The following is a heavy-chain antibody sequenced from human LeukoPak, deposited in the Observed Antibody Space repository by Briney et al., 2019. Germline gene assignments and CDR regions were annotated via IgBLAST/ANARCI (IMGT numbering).Heavy chain of an antibody. J-gene: IGHJ6*03. Sequence: TSETLSLTCTVSGGSISSGSYYWSWIRQPAGKGLEWIGRIYTSGSTNYNPSLKSRVTISVDTSKNQFSLKLSSVTAADTAVYYCARGAMPRDHYDFWSGYTTNYYYYYMDVWGKGTTVTVSS. CDR1: GGSISSGSYY. CDR2: IYTSGST. D-gene: IGHD3-3*01. CDR3: ARGAMPRDHYDFWSGYTTNYYYYYMDV. V-gene: IGHV4-61*02.